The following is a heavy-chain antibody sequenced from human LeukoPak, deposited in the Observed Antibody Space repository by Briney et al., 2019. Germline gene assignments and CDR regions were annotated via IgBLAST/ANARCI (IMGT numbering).Heavy chain of an antibody. CDR2: ISPDGSDK. Sequence: GGSLRLSCVASRFTFSSYWMNWVRQAPGKGLERVGTISPDGSDKYYVDSVKGRFTISRDNAKTSLYLQINSLRADDTALYFCARRIVEVAGVSDHFDYWGQGTLITVSS. CDR3: ARRIVEVAGVSDHFDY. CDR1: RFTFSSYW. J-gene: IGHJ4*02. V-gene: IGHV3-7*01. D-gene: IGHD2-2*01.